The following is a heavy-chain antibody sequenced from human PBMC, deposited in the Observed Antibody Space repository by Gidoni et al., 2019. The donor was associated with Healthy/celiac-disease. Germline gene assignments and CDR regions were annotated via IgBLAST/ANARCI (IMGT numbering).Heavy chain of an antibody. CDR1: GYTLTELA. CDR3: ATDFPDSSGWYDFDY. Sequence: QVQLVQSGAEGKKPGASVTVSCKVSGYTLTELAMHWVRQAPGKGLEWMGGFDPEDGETIYAQKFQGRVTMTEDTSTDTAYMELSSLRSEDTAVYYCATDFPDSSGWYDFDYWGQGTLVTVSS. D-gene: IGHD6-19*01. V-gene: IGHV1-24*01. J-gene: IGHJ4*02. CDR2: FDPEDGET.